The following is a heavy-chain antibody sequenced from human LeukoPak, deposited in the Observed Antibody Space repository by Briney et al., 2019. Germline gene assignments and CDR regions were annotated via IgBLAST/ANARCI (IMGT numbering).Heavy chain of an antibody. Sequence: GGSLRLSCTGSGLTLSDHIIDWVRQAPGKGLEWVGRSRRKSMGYTTQYAASVKGRFSLSRDDSQNSLYLQMTSLETEDTAVYFCARDGGQNANSAFDLWGQGTMVTVSS. CDR1: GLTLSDHI. V-gene: IGHV3-72*01. CDR3: ARDGGQNANSAFDL. CDR2: SRRKSMGYTT. D-gene: IGHD3-16*01. J-gene: IGHJ3*01.